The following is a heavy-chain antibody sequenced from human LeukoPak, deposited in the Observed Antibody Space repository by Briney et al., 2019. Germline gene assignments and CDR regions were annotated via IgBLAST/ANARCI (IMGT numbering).Heavy chain of an antibody. CDR3: AKVKVVGYSTFDY. D-gene: IGHD3-22*01. Sequence: GGSLRLSCAASGFTFSNSAMSWVRQAPWKGLEWVSGFTRNDETTSYADSVKGRFTISRDNSRDTLYLQMNSLTAEDTAVYYCAKVKVVGYSTFDYWGQGTLVTVSP. CDR1: GFTFSNSA. J-gene: IGHJ4*02. V-gene: IGHV3-23*01. CDR2: FTRNDETT.